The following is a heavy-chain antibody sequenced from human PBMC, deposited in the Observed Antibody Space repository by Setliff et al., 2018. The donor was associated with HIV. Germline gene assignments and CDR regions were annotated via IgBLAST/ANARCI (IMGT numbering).Heavy chain of an antibody. CDR1: GGSVSSGSYY. Sequence: TSETLSLTCTVSGGSVSSGSYYWSWIRQSPGKGLGWLGYISSSGSTLYTPSLKSRIAISVDTSKNQFSLKLYSVSAADTAFYYCARRTIFSYYFDFWGLGSRVTVSS. CDR3: ARRTIFSYYFDF. V-gene: IGHV4-30-4*08. J-gene: IGHJ4*02. CDR2: ISSSGST.